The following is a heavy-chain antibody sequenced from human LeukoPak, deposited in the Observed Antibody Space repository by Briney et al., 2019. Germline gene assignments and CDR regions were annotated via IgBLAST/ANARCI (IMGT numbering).Heavy chain of an antibody. CDR2: ISGSGGST. J-gene: IGHJ5*02. D-gene: IGHD3-3*01. CDR3: AKGPYDFWSGYYSMGHWFDP. CDR1: GFTFSSYA. Sequence: GGSLRLSCAASGFTFSSYAMSWVRQAPGKGLEWVSAISGSGGSTYYADSVKGRFTISRDNSKNTLYLQMNSLRAEDTAVYYCAKGPYDFWSGYYSMGHWFDPWGQGTLVTVSS. V-gene: IGHV3-23*01.